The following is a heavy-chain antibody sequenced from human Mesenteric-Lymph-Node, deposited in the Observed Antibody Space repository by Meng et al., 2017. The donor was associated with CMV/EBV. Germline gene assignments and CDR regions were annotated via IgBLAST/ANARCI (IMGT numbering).Heavy chain of an antibody. CDR2: INSSGGST. D-gene: IGHD3-10*01. CDR1: GYTFTSYG. V-gene: IGHV1-46*01. Sequence: ASVKVSCKASGYTFTSYGISWVRQAPGQGLEWMGIINSSGGSTSYAQKFQGRVTMTRDTSTSTVYMELSSLRSEDTAVYYCARGLWFGELSLSHYFDYWGQGTLVTVSS. J-gene: IGHJ4*02. CDR3: ARGLWFGELSLSHYFDY.